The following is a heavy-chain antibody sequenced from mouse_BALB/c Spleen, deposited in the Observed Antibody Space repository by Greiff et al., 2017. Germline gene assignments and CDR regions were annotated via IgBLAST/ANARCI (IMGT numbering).Heavy chain of an antibody. CDR3: ARSIAPLLRPFAY. Sequence: EVKLMESGGGLVQPGGSRKLSCAASGFTFSSFGMHWVRQAPEKGLEWVAYISSGSSTIYYADTVKGRFTISRDNPKNTLFLQMTSLRSEDTAMYYCARSIAPLLRPFAYWGQGTLVTVSA. V-gene: IGHV5-17*02. D-gene: IGHD1-2*01. J-gene: IGHJ3*01. CDR2: ISSGSSTI. CDR1: GFTFSSFG.